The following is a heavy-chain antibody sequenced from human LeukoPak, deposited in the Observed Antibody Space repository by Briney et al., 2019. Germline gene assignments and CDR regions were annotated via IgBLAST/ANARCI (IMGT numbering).Heavy chain of an antibody. D-gene: IGHD2-15*01. CDR3: ARDRCSGGSCYYYYMDV. CDR1: GGSISSYY. J-gene: IGHJ6*03. V-gene: IGHV4-4*07. Sequence: SETLSLTCTVSGGSISSYYWSWIRQPAGKGLEWIGRIYTSGSTNYNPSLKSRVTMSVDTSKNQFSLKLSSVTAADTAVYYCARDRCSGGSCYYYYMDVWGKGTTVTVSS. CDR2: IYTSGST.